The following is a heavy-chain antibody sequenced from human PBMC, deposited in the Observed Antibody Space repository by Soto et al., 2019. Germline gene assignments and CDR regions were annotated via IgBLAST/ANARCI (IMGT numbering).Heavy chain of an antibody. CDR2: IYYSGST. V-gene: IGHV4-59*01. D-gene: IGHD6-19*01. CDR1: GGSISSYY. Sequence: SEPLSLTCTVSGGSISSYYWSWIRKPPGKGLEWIGYIYYSGSTNYNPSLKSRVTISVDTSKNQFSLKLSSVTAADTAIYFCARVAYNHGWIFDYWGQGTLVTVSS. J-gene: IGHJ4*01. CDR3: ARVAYNHGWIFDY.